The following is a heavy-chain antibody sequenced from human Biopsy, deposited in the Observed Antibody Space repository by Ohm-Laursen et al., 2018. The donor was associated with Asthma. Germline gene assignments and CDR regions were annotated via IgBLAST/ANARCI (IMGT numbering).Heavy chain of an antibody. CDR1: GYTFINYA. CDR2: VNAGNGNT. D-gene: IGHD3-9*01. Sequence: GASVKVSCKASGYTFINYAIPWVRQAPGQRLEWMGWVNAGNGNTKYSQKFQGRVTISRDTSASTAYMDLSSLRSEDTAVYYSARTYYDFLTGQVNDAFAMWGQGSMVTVSS. CDR3: ARTYYDFLTGQVNDAFAM. J-gene: IGHJ3*02. V-gene: IGHV1-3*01.